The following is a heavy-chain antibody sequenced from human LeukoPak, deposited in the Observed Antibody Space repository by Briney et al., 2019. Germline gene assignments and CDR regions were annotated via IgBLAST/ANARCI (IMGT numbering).Heavy chain of an antibody. Sequence: ASVKVSCKASGYTFTSYYMHWVRQAPGQGLEWMGIINPSGGSTSYAQKFQGGVTMTRDTSTSTVYMGLSSLRSEDTAVYYCARLGIVGATPDYWGQGTLVTVSS. CDR1: GYTFTSYY. V-gene: IGHV1-46*01. CDR3: ARLGIVGATPDY. D-gene: IGHD1-26*01. CDR2: INPSGGST. J-gene: IGHJ4*02.